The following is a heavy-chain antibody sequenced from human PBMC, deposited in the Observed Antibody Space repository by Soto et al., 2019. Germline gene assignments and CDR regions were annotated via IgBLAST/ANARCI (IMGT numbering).Heavy chain of an antibody. Sequence: QVQLVQSGAEVEKPGASVKVSCKASGYTFTSYGISWVRQAPGQGLEWMGWISAYNGNTNYAQKLQGRVTMTTDTSTSTAYMELRSLRSDDTAVYYCARDGYYDSSGYRSDFDYWGQGTLVTVSS. CDR1: GYTFTSYG. V-gene: IGHV1-18*01. CDR3: ARDGYYDSSGYRSDFDY. J-gene: IGHJ4*02. D-gene: IGHD3-22*01. CDR2: ISAYNGNT.